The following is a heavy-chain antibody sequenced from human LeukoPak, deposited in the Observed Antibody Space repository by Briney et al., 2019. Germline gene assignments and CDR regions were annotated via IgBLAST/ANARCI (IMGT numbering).Heavy chain of an antibody. D-gene: IGHD6-19*01. J-gene: IGHJ4*02. Sequence: GRSLRLSRAASGFTFSSYAMHWVRQAPGKGLEWVAVISYDGSNKYYADSVKGRFTISRDNSKNTLYLQMNSLRVEDTAVYYCAKDTSTIAVAGTCFDYWGQGTLVTVSS. CDR3: AKDTSTIAVAGTCFDY. V-gene: IGHV3-30*04. CDR1: GFTFSSYA. CDR2: ISYDGSNK.